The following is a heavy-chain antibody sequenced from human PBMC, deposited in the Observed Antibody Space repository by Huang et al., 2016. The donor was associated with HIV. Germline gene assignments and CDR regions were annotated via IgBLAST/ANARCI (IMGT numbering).Heavy chain of an antibody. CDR3: ARGRSGIAAAVYWYFDL. CDR2: INDSGST. D-gene: IGHD6-13*01. J-gene: IGHJ2*01. CDR1: GGSFSGYY. Sequence: QVQLQQWGAGLLKPSETLSLTCAVYGGSFSGYYWRWIRQPPGKGLVWIGEINDSGSTKHNPSLKRRVTTSVDTSKNQFSLRRSSVTAADTAVYYCARGRSGIAAAVYWYFDLWGRGTLVTVSS. V-gene: IGHV4-34*01.